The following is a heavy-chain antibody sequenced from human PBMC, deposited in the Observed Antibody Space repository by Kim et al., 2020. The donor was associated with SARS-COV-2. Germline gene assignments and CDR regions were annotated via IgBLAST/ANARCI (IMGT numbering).Heavy chain of an antibody. D-gene: IGHD3-10*01. J-gene: IGHJ5*02. V-gene: IGHV3-33*06. CDR1: GFIFTNFA. Sequence: GGSLRLSCATSGFIFTNFAMHWVRQAPGRGLEWVAVIWHDDSNKYYSDSVKGRFTVSRDDSKNTLHLQMSSLRVEDTAVYYCAKGMVPDAWGQGTHVTVS. CDR3: AKGMVPDA. CDR2: IWHDDSNK.